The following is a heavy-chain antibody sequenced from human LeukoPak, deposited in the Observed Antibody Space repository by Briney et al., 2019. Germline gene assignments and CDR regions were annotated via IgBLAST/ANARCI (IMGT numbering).Heavy chain of an antibody. CDR3: AKRSCSGGRCHFDY. Sequence: PGGSLRLSCAASGFTFNNYAMYWVRQVPGKGLEWVSGINWNSGSTVYADSVKGRFTISRDNSKNALYLQMNSLRAEDTAFYYCAKRSCSGGRCHFDYWGQGTLVTVSS. V-gene: IGHV3-9*01. CDR1: GFTFNNYA. J-gene: IGHJ4*02. CDR2: INWNSGST. D-gene: IGHD2-15*01.